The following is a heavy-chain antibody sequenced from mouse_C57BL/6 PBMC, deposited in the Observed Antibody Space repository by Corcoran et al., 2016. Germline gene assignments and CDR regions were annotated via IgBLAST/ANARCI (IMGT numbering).Heavy chain of an antibody. CDR3: ARQGLNTLYYFDY. Sequence: EVQLQQSGPELVKPGASVKISCKASGYTFTDYYMNWVKQSHGKSLEWIGDINPNNGGTSYNQKFKGKATLTVDKSSSTAYMELRSLTSEDSAVYYCARQGLNTLYYFDYWGQGTTLTVSS. CDR1: GYTFTDYY. CDR2: INPNNGGT. D-gene: IGHD3-1*01. J-gene: IGHJ2*01. V-gene: IGHV1-26*01.